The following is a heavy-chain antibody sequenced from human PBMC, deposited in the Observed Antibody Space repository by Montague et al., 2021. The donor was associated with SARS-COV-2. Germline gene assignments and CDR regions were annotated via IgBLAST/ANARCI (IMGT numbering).Heavy chain of an antibody. D-gene: IGHD1/OR15-1a*01. CDR2: TYFTGKT. CDR1: GDSISSSNYF. V-gene: IGHV4-39*02. J-gene: IGHJ3*02. CDR3: ARWGLNNAFDI. Sequence: SETLSLTCSVSGDSISSSNYFWAWIRQPPGMGLEWIGSTYFTGKTYYHPSLKSRVTISIDTSKNHFSLRLSSVTAADSAVFYCARWGLNNAFDIWGLGTMITISS.